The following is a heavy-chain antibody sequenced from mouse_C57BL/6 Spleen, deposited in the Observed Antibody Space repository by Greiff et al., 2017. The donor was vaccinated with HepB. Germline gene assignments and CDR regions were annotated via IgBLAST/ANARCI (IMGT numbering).Heavy chain of an antibody. J-gene: IGHJ2*01. D-gene: IGHD3-3*01. CDR3: ARDKGRDFYFDY. Sequence: EVKLMESGGGLVKPGGSLKLSCAASGFTFSSYAMSWVRQTPEKRLEWVATISDGGSYTYYPDNVKGRFTISRDNAKNNLYLQMSHLKSEDTAMYYCARDKGRDFYFDYWGQGTTLTVSS. V-gene: IGHV5-4*01. CDR1: GFTFSSYA. CDR2: ISDGGSYT.